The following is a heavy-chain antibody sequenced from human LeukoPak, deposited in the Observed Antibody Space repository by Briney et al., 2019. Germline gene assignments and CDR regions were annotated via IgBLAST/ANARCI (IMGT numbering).Heavy chain of an antibody. CDR3: TAPENWNDVY. Sequence: GGSLRLSCAASGFTFSNAWMSWVRQAPGKGLEWVGRIKSKTDGGTTDYAAPVKGRFTISRDDSKNTLYLQMNSLETEDTAVYYCTAPENWNDVYWRQGTLVTVSS. D-gene: IGHD1-1*01. V-gene: IGHV3-15*01. CDR2: IKSKTDGGTT. J-gene: IGHJ4*02. CDR1: GFTFSNAW.